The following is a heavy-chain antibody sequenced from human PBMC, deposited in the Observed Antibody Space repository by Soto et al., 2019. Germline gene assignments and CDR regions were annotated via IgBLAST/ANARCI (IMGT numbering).Heavy chain of an antibody. CDR3: ARDYCGGDCYAFDI. CDR2: ISYDGSNK. V-gene: IGHV3-30*04. D-gene: IGHD2-21*02. Sequence: GGSLRLSCAASGFTFSSYAMHWVRQAPGKGLEWVAVISYDGSNKYYADSVKGRFTISRDNSKNTLYLQMNSLRAEDTAVYYCARDYCGGDCYAFDIWGQGTMVTVSS. J-gene: IGHJ3*02. CDR1: GFTFSSYA.